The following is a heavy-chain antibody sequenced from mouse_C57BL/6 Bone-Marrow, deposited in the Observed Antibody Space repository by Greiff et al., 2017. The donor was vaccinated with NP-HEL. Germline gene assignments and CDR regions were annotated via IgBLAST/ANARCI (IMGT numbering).Heavy chain of an antibody. CDR2: IRNKANGYTT. CDR3: ARSIYYDYADDPFYAMDY. CDR1: GFTFTDYY. V-gene: IGHV7-3*01. J-gene: IGHJ4*01. Sequence: EVQVVESGGGLVQPGGSLSLSCAASGFTFTDYYMSWVCQPPGKALEWLGFIRNKANGYTTEYSASVKGRFTISRDNSQSILYLQMNALRAEDSATYYCARSIYYDYADDPFYAMDYWGQGTSVTVSS. D-gene: IGHD2-4*01.